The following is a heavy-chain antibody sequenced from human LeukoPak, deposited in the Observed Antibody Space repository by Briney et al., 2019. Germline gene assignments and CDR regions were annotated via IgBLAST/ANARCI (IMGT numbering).Heavy chain of an antibody. J-gene: IGHJ5*01. CDR2: VSYSGST. V-gene: IGHV4-59*08. D-gene: IGHD3-10*01. CDR3: ERLPGTGNYGWFDP. Sequence: SETLSLTCTVSDDSISTFYWSWIRQPPGKGLEWMGYVSYSGSTKYNPSLKSRITISSDTSKSQFSLKVNSVSAADTAVYFCERLPGTGNYGWFDPWGQGTLVIVSS. CDR1: DDSISTFY.